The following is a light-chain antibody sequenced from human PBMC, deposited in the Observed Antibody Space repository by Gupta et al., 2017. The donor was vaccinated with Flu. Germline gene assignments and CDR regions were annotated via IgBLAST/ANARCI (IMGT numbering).Light chain of an antibody. CDR3: QQYISYRWT. CDR1: QSISSW. J-gene: IGKJ1*01. V-gene: IGKV1-5*03. CDR2: KAS. Sequence: DIQMTHSPSTCSASVGDRVTITCRASQSISSWLAWYQQKPGKAPKLLIYKASSLESGVPSRFSGSGSGTEFTLTISSLQPDDFATYYCQQYISYRWTFGQGTKVEIK.